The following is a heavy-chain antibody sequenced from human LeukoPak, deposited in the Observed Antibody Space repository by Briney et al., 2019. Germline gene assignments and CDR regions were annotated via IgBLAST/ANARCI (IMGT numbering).Heavy chain of an antibody. D-gene: IGHD2-2*01. CDR2: IWYDGNNK. Sequence: PGGSLRLSCAASGFTFSTYAMHWVRQAPGKGLEWAAVIWYDGNNKYYADSVKGRFTISRDNSKNTLYLQMNSLRVEDTAVYYCARGSSSVTLPGDWGQGNLVTVSS. CDR3: ARGSSSVTLPGD. J-gene: IGHJ4*02. CDR1: GFTFSTYA. V-gene: IGHV3-33*01.